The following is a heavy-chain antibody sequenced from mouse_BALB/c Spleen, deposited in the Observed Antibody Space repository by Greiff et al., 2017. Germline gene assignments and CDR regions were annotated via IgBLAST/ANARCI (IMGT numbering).Heavy chain of an antibody. CDR2: INPYNDGT. CDR3: ARFITTATRYFDV. Sequence: VQLKESGPELVKPGASVKMSCKASGYTFTSYVMHWVKQKPGQGLEWIGYINPYNDGTKYNEKFKGKATLTADKSSSTAYMQLSSLTSEDSAVYYCARFITTATRYFDVWGAGTTVTVSS. V-gene: IGHV1-14*01. J-gene: IGHJ1*01. D-gene: IGHD1-2*01. CDR1: GYTFTSYV.